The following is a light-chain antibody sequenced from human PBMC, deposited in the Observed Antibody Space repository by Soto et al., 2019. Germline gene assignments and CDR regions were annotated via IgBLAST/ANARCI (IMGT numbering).Light chain of an antibody. CDR2: DAS. V-gene: IGKV1-39*01. Sequence: DIQMTQSPSSLSASVGNRVTITCRASQSISTYLNWYQKKPGKAPNLLIYDASRLQSGVPSRFSGSGGGTDFTLSISSVQPEDFATYYCLQDYTYPLTFGQGTKVDIK. J-gene: IGKJ1*01. CDR1: QSISTY. CDR3: LQDYTYPLT.